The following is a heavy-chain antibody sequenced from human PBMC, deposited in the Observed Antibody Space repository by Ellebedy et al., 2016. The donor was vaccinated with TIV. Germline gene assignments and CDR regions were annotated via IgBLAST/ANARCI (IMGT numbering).Heavy chain of an antibody. CDR3: ASSVVVPAAIGFDY. CDR1: GGSISSYY. J-gene: IGHJ4*02. D-gene: IGHD2-2*01. CDR2: IYTSGST. V-gene: IGHV4-4*07. Sequence: GSLRLXXTVSGGSISSYYWSWIRQPAGKGLEWIGRIYTSGSTNYNPSLKSRVTMSVDTSKNQFSLKLSSVTAADTAVYYCASSVVVPAAIGFDYWGQGTLVTVSS.